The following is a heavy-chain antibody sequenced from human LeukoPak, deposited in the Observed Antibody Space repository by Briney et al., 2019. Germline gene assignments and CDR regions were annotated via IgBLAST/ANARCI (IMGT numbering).Heavy chain of an antibody. V-gene: IGHV3-23*01. Sequence: GGSLRLSCAASGFTFSSYAMSWVRQAPGKGLEWVSTISGSGGSTYSADSVKGRFTISRDNSKNTLYLQMNSLRAEDTAVYYRAKGDSASYDYYFDYWGQGTLVTVSS. J-gene: IGHJ4*02. CDR2: ISGSGGST. CDR3: AKGDSASYDYYFDY. D-gene: IGHD1-26*01. CDR1: GFTFSSYA.